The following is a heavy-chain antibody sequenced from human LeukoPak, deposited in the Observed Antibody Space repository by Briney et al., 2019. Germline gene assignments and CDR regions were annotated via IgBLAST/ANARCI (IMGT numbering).Heavy chain of an antibody. V-gene: IGHV1-18*01. CDR2: ISAYNGNT. J-gene: IGHJ3*02. CDR1: GYTFTSYG. CDR3: ARDSEVVITDAFDI. D-gene: IGHD3-22*01. Sequence: ASVKVSCKASGYTFTSYGISWVRQAPGQGLEWMGWISAYNGNTNYAQKLQGRVTMTTDTSTSTAHMELRSLRSDDTAVYYCARDSEVVITDAFDIWGQGTMATVSS.